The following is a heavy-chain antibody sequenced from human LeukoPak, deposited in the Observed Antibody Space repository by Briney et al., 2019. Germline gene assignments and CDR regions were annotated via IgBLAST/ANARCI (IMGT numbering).Heavy chain of an antibody. CDR3: ARDHHYYDSSGQIDY. D-gene: IGHD3-22*01. Sequence: PGGSLRLSCAASGFTVSSNYMSWVRQAPGKGLEWVSVIYSGGSTYYADSVKGRFTISRDNSKNTLYLQMNSLRAEDTAVYYCARDHHYYDSSGQIDYWGQGTLVTVSS. CDR2: IYSGGST. V-gene: IGHV3-66*01. J-gene: IGHJ4*02. CDR1: GFTVSSNY.